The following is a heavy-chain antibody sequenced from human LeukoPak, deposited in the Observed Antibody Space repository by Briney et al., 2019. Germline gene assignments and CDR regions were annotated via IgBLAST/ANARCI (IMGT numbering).Heavy chain of an antibody. V-gene: IGHV5-51*01. J-gene: IGHJ4*02. D-gene: IGHD5-24*01. CDR2: IYPADSDT. CDR3: ARQDGRALYYFDY. Sequence: GESLKISLKGSGYSFTYYWIGWVRQMPGKGLEWMGIIYPADSDTRYSPSFQGQVTISADKSTSTAYLQWSSLKASDTAMYYCARQDGRALYYFDYWGQGTLVTVSS. CDR1: GYSFTYYW.